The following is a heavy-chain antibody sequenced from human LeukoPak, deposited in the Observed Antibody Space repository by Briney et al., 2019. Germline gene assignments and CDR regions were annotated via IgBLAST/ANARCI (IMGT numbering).Heavy chain of an antibody. V-gene: IGHV3-74*01. CDR2: INSDGSST. CDR3: AREIWRYYYDSSGYQGFDY. D-gene: IGHD3-22*01. Sequence: GGSLRLSCTASGFTFSSYGMHWVRQAPGKGLVWVSRINSDGSSTSYADSVKGRFTISRDNAKNTLYLQMNSLRAEDTAVYYCAREIWRYYYDSSGYQGFDYWGQGTLVTVSS. CDR1: GFTFSSYG. J-gene: IGHJ4*02.